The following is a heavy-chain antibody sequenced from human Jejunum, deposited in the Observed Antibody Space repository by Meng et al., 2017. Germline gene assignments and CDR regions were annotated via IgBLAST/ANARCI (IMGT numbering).Heavy chain of an antibody. V-gene: IGHV4-61*01. D-gene: IGHD3-22*01. Sequence: QGQLQESGPGRVRPSETLPLTCTISGGSVNSGSYYWSWIRQPPGKGLEWIGYMYFSGSTNYNASLKSRVTISVDTSKKQFSLKLTSVTAADTAVYYCARGHFDKYFDSWGQGTLVTVPS. CDR2: MYFSGST. J-gene: IGHJ4*02. CDR3: ARGHFDKYFDS. CDR1: GGSVNSGSYY.